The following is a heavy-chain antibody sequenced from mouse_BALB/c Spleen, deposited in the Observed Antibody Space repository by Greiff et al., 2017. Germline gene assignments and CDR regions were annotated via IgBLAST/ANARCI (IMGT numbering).Heavy chain of an antibody. CDR3: ARQRQLGTWFAY. Sequence: EVQLQQSGPGLVKPSQSLSLTCSVTGYSITSCYYWNWIRQFPGNKLEWMGYISYDGSNNYNPSLKNRISITRDTSKNQFFLKLNSVTTEDTATYYCARQRQLGTWFAYWGQGTLVTVSA. J-gene: IGHJ3*01. CDR2: ISYDGSN. CDR1: GYSITSCYY. V-gene: IGHV3-6*02. D-gene: IGHD3-2*01.